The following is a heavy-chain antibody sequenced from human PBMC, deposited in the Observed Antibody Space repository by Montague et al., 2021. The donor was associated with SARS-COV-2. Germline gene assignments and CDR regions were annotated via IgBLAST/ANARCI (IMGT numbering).Heavy chain of an antibody. CDR1: GGSISNYY. CDR3: ARAQNTCFIANCVNYFDF. D-gene: IGHD1-1*01. CDR2: IYYTGST. Sequence: SETLSLTCTVSGGSISNYYWSWIRRPPGKGLEWIGYIYYTGSTKYNPSLKSRVTMSLDRPTNRFSLRLNSVTAADTAMYYCARAQNTCFIANCVNYFDFWGLGAQVTVSS. J-gene: IGHJ4*02. V-gene: IGHV4-59*01.